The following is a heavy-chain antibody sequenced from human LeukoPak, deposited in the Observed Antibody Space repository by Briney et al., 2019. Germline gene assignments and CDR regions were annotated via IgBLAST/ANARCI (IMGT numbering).Heavy chain of an antibody. CDR3: ARDWYDSSGYYPTLRY. J-gene: IGHJ4*02. V-gene: IGHV3-74*01. CDR1: GFTFSSYW. Sequence: GGSLRLSCAASGFTFSSYWMHWVRQAPGKGLVWVSRISSDGSSTSYADSVKGRFTISRDNAKNTLYLQMNSLRAEDTAVYYCARDWYDSSGYYPTLRYWGQGTLVTVSS. D-gene: IGHD3-22*01. CDR2: ISSDGSST.